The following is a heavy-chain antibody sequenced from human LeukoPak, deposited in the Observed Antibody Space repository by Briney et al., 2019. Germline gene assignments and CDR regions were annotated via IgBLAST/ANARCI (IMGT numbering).Heavy chain of an antibody. CDR3: ARVLGSGSYITSFDY. J-gene: IGHJ4*02. CDR1: GFTFSSYS. D-gene: IGHD3-10*01. CDR2: ISSSSSSTI. Sequence: GGSLRLSCAASGFTFSSYSMNWVRQAPGKGLEWVSYISSSSSSTIYYADSVKGRFTISRDNAKNSLYLQMNSLRAEDTAVYYCARVLGSGSYITSFDYWGQGTLVTVSS. V-gene: IGHV3-48*04.